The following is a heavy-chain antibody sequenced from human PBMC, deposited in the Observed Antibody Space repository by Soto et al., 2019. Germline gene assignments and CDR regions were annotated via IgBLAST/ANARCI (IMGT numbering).Heavy chain of an antibody. V-gene: IGHV3-30-3*01. J-gene: IGHJ4*02. CDR2: ISYDGSNK. CDR3: ARDPSPNWNYGPYYFAY. CDR1: GFTFSSYA. D-gene: IGHD1-7*01. Sequence: GGSLRLSCAASGFTFSSYAMHWVRQAPGKGLEWVAVISYDGSNKYYADSVKGRFTISRDNSKNTLYLQMNSLRAEDTAVYYCARDPSPNWNYGPYYFAYWGQGTLVTVSS.